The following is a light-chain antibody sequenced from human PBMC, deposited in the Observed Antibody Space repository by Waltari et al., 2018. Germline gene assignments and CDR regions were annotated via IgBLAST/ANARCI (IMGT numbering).Light chain of an antibody. J-gene: IGKJ2*01. V-gene: IGKV1-5*03. CDR2: RTS. Sequence: EIQMTQSPSTLSASVGDKVTISCRASERINLYLAWFQQKPGRAPKSLIYRTSILESGVPSRFSGSGSGTEFNLTISSLQPDDFATYYCQQYNSYSYTFGQGTKLEI. CDR1: ERINLY. CDR3: QQYNSYSYT.